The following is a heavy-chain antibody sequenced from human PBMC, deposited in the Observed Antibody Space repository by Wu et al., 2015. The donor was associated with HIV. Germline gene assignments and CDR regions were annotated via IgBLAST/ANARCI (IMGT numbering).Heavy chain of an antibody. V-gene: IGHV1-69*12. CDR2: IIPIFGTA. CDR3: ARSTTVVTPFDI. CDR1: GGTFATYA. D-gene: IGHD4-23*01. J-gene: IGHJ3*02. Sequence: QVQLVQSGAELRKPGSSVKVSCKASGGTFATYATNWVRQAPGQGLEWMGGIIPIFGTANYAQKFQGRVTITADESTSTAYMELSSLRSEDTAVYYCARSTTVVTPFDIWGQGTMVTVSS.